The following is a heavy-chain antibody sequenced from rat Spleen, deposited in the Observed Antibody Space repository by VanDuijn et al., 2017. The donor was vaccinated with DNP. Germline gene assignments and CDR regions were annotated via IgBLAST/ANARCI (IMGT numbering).Heavy chain of an antibody. CDR1: GFTFSNYG. V-gene: IGHV5S13*01. CDR2: ISSSGDRS. J-gene: IGHJ3*01. Sequence: EVQLVESGGGLVQPGRSLKLSCAASGFTFSNYGLAWVRQAPKKGLEWVATISSSGDRSYYRDSVRGRFTVSRDNAKSTLYLQMDSLRSEDTATYYCATQGQLGITWFAYWGQGTLVTVSS. CDR3: ATQGQLGITWFAY. D-gene: IGHD1-12*01.